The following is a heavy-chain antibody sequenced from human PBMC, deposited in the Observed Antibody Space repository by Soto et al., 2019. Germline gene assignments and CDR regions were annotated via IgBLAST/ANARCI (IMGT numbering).Heavy chain of an antibody. J-gene: IGHJ4*02. CDR2: IYPNSGTT. Sequence: ASVNVSCKASGYTITGYFLHWVRQAPGQGLEWMGSIYPNSGTTNVAQKFQGRVTMTRDTSINTAFMEVTSLTSDDTAVYFCARGSPLVATILSYYWGQGSPVTVSS. D-gene: IGHD5-12*01. CDR3: ARGSPLVATILSYY. V-gene: IGHV1-2*02. CDR1: GYTITGYF.